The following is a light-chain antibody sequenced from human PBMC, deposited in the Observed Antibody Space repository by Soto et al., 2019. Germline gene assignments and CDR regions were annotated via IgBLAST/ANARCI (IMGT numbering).Light chain of an antibody. J-gene: IGLJ3*02. CDR3: ISYTSSSTWV. CDR2: EVS. CDR1: SSDIGGYNY. V-gene: IGLV2-14*01. Sequence: QSALTQSASVSGSPGQSITISCTGTSSDIGGYNYVSWYQQHPGKAPKLMIYEVSNRPSGVSDRFSGSRSGNTASLTISGLQAEDESDYYCISYTSSSTWVFGGGTKLTVL.